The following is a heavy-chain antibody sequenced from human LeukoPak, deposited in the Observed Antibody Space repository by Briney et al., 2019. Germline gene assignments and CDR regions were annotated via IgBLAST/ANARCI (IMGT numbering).Heavy chain of an antibody. CDR1: GGSIIRTDSH. J-gene: IGHJ4*02. CDR3: ARNRSDCSGGSCSFTGFDY. D-gene: IGHD2-15*01. Sequence: SGTLSLTCAVSGGSIIRTDSHWGWIRQSPGKGLEWIGSIYYSGSTHYNPSLKSRLTISVDTSKNEFSLGLRFVTIADTAVYYCARNRSDCSGGSCSFTGFDYWGQGTLVSVSS. CDR2: IYYSGST. V-gene: IGHV4-39*01.